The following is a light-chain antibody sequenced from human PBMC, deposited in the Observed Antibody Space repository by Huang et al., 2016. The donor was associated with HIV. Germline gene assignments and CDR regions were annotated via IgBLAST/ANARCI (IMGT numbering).Light chain of an antibody. J-gene: IGKJ2*01. CDR2: GAS. CDR1: QGVHHSS. V-gene: IGKV3-20*01. CDR3: QQYGTLPYT. Sequence: EIVLTQSPVTLSLSPGEGASLSCRARQGVHHSSLAWYQQKPGQAPRLLLFGASNRATGVPHRFRGSESGTDFTLTISGLDPEDFAVYYCQQYGTLPYTFGQGTKLEI.